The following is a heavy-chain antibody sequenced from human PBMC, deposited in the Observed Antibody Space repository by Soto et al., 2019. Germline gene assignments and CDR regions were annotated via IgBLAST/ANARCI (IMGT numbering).Heavy chain of an antibody. D-gene: IGHD2-15*01. CDR3: AKEGNGGSSLDS. V-gene: IGHV3-43*01. CDR2: ISWDGGSL. Sequence: GGSLRLSCEASGFKFDDYIMHWVRQVPGKGLEWISLISWDGGSLDYADSIKGRFTASRDNSKTSLYLDMHGLASDGTAFYFCAKEGNGGSSLDSWGQGTLVTVSS. J-gene: IGHJ5*01. CDR1: GFKFDDYI.